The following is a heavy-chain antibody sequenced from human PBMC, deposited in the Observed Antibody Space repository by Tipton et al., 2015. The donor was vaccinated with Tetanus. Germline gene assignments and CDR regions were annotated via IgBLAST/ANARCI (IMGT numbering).Heavy chain of an antibody. J-gene: IGHJ4*02. CDR3: ARDHEYCSGGSCYPGPPFDY. CDR1: GYTFTSYY. V-gene: IGHV1-46*01. Sequence: QLVQSGAEVKKPGASVKVSCKASGYTFTSYYMHWVRQAPGQGLEWMGIINPSGGSTSYAQKFQGRVTMTRDTSTSTVYMELRSLRSEDTAVYYCARDHEYCSGGSCYPGPPFDYWGQGTLVTVSS. CDR2: INPSGGST. D-gene: IGHD2-15*01.